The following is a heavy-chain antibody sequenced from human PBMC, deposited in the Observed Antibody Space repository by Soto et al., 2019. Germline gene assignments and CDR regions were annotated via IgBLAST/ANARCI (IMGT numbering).Heavy chain of an antibody. D-gene: IGHD6-13*01. Sequence: PGGSLRLSCAASGFTFSSYSMNWVRQAPGKGLEWVSYISSSSSTIYYADSVKGRFTISRDNAKNSLYLQMNSLRAEDTAVYYCARDSFPPSAAGTADYWGQGTLVTVSS. CDR3: ARDSFPPSAAGTADY. CDR1: GFTFSSYS. CDR2: ISSSSSTI. J-gene: IGHJ4*02. V-gene: IGHV3-48*01.